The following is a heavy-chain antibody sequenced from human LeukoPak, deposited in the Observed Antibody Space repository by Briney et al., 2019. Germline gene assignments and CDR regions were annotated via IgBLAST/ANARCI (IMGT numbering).Heavy chain of an antibody. J-gene: IGHJ4*02. CDR2: ISSSSSYI. Sequence: GGSLRLSCAASGFTFSSYSMNWVRQAPGKGLEWVSSISSSSSYIYYADSVKGRLTISRDNAKNSLYLQMNSLRAEDTAVYYCAREGQGFGVVETLDYWGQGTLVTVSS. CDR3: AREGQGFGVVETLDY. D-gene: IGHD3-3*01. V-gene: IGHV3-21*01. CDR1: GFTFSSYS.